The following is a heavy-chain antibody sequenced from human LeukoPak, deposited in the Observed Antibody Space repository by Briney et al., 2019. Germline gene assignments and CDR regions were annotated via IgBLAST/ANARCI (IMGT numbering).Heavy chain of an antibody. CDR2: IRFDGSKD. CDR1: GFSFTTYG. Sequence: PGGSLRLSCAASGFSFTTYGLHWVRHTPGKGLEWVAFIRFDGSKDYYADSVQGRFTISRDNSKNVLHLQMNSLRLEDTAVYYCARPMYEYDSSGFFQSWGHGTLVTVSS. V-gene: IGHV3-30*02. J-gene: IGHJ5*01. CDR3: ARPMYEYDSSGFFQS. D-gene: IGHD3-22*01.